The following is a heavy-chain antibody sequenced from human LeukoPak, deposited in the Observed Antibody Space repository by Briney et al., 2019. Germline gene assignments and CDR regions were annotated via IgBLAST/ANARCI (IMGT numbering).Heavy chain of an antibody. Sequence: GGSLRLSCAASGFTFSRYGMHWVRQAPGKGLEWVAVISYDGSNKYYADSVKGRFTISRDNSKNTLYLQMNSLRAEDTALYYCAKGPLFYYGSVGNFDYWGQGTLVTVSS. D-gene: IGHD3-10*01. J-gene: IGHJ4*02. CDR1: GFTFSRYG. CDR3: AKGPLFYYGSVGNFDY. CDR2: ISYDGSNK. V-gene: IGHV3-30*18.